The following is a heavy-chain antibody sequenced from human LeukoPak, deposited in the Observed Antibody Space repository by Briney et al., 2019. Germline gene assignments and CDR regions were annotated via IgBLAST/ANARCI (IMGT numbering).Heavy chain of an antibody. CDR1: GYTLTELS. D-gene: IGHD5-12*01. V-gene: IGHV1-24*01. CDR3: ATGGYSGYDRYYYYGMDV. CDR2: FDPEDGET. Sequence: ASVKVSCKVSGYTLTELSMHWVRQAPGKGLEWMGGFDPEDGETIYAQKFKGRVTMTEDTSTDTAYMELSSLRSEDTAVYYCATGGYSGYDRYYYYGMDVWGQGTTVTVSS. J-gene: IGHJ6*02.